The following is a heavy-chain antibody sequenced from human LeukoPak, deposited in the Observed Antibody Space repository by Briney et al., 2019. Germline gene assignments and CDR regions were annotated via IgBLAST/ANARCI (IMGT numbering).Heavy chain of an antibody. D-gene: IGHD3-3*01. J-gene: IGHJ6*02. CDR1: GGSFSGYY. V-gene: IGHV4-34*01. CDR3: ARSGLHGMDV. Sequence: SETLSLTCAVYGGSFSGYYWSWIRQPPGKGLEWIGEINHSGSTNYNPSLKSRVTISVDTSKNQFSLKLSSVTAADTAVYYCARSGLHGMDVWGQGTTVTVSS. CDR2: INHSGST.